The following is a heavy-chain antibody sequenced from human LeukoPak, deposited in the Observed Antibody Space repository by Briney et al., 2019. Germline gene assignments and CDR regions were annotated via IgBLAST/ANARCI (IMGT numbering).Heavy chain of an antibody. V-gene: IGHV1-46*01. CDR1: GYTFTSYY. Sequence: ASVKVSCKASGYTFTSYYMHWVRQAPGQGLEWMGIINPSGGSTSYAQKFQGRVTMTRDTSTSTVYMELSSLRSKDTAVYYCARDAVPGIVGARHFDYWGQGTLVTVSS. CDR3: ARDAVPGIVGARHFDY. J-gene: IGHJ4*02. D-gene: IGHD1-26*01. CDR2: INPSGGST.